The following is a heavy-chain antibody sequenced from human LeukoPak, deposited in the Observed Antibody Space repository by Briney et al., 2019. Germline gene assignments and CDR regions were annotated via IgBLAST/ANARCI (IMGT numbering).Heavy chain of an antibody. Sequence: ASVKVSCKASGYAFTSYAINWVRQAPGQGLEWMGWFSGYNGNTIHAQKLEGRVTMTTDTSTSTAYMELRSLRSDDTAVYYCARGGRYGGNNEFEYWGQGTLVTVSS. V-gene: IGHV1-18*01. J-gene: IGHJ4*02. D-gene: IGHD4-23*01. CDR2: FSGYNGNT. CDR1: GYAFTSYA. CDR3: ARGGRYGGNNEFEY.